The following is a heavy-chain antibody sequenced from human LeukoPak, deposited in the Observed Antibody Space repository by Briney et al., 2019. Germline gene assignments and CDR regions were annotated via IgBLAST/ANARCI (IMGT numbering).Heavy chain of an antibody. Sequence: GGSLRLSCAASGFTFSSYTMNWVRQAPGKGLGWVSSISSNGYYIYYADSLRGRFTISRDNAKNSLYLQVNSLRAEDTAVYYCAREAGYYHSSNRDAFDIWGQGTMVTVSS. CDR2: ISSNGYYI. V-gene: IGHV3-21*01. J-gene: IGHJ3*02. CDR1: GFTFSSYT. D-gene: IGHD3-22*01. CDR3: AREAGYYHSSNRDAFDI.